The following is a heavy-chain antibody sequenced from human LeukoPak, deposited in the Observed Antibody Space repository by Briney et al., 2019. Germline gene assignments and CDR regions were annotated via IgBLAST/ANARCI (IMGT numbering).Heavy chain of an antibody. CDR1: GFTFSTYA. CDR2: ISGSGSST. V-gene: IGHV3-23*01. Sequence: GGSLRLSCGASGFTFSTYAMSWVRQAPGKGLEWVSVISGSGSSTYYADSVKGRFTISRYNSKNTLYLQMNSLGAEDTAVYYCAKEMATIRAFDFWGQGTMVTVSS. J-gene: IGHJ3*01. D-gene: IGHD5-24*01. CDR3: AKEMATIRAFDF.